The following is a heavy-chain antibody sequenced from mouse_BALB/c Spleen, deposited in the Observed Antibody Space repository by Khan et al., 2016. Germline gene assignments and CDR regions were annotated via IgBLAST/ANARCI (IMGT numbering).Heavy chain of an antibody. D-gene: IGHD1-1*01. V-gene: IGHV9-3-1*01. CDR1: GYTFTNYG. CDR3: ARYRYYYGSSGYFDV. CDR2: INTYSGES. J-gene: IGHJ1*01. Sequence: QIQLVQSGPELKRPGKTVKISCKASGYTFTNYGINWVKQAPGKGFKWMGWINTYSGESTYADDFKGRFAFSLETSANTAYLQINNLKYEDTATYFCARYRYYYGSSGYFDVWGAGTTVTVSS.